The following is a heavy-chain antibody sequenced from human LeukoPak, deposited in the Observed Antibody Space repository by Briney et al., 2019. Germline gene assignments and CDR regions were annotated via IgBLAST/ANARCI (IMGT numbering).Heavy chain of an antibody. CDR3: ARSSYSSPSSV. D-gene: IGHD6-6*01. J-gene: IGHJ3*01. V-gene: IGHV3-7*03. CDR1: GFTFSGFW. CDR2: INSDGSEG. Sequence: GGSLRLSCAVSGFTFSGFWMSWSRQAPGKGLEWVASINSDGSEGYYADVVKGRFTISRDNAKNSPYLQINSLRAEDTAVYYCARSSYSSPSSVWGQGTMVTVSS.